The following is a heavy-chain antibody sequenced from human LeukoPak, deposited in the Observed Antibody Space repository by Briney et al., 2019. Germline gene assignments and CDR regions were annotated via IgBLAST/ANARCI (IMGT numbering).Heavy chain of an antibody. J-gene: IGHJ3*02. Sequence: ASVKVSCKASGYTFTSYDINWVPQATGQGLEWMGWMNPNSGNTGYAQKFQGRVTITTNTSISTAYMELSSLRSEDTAVYYCARAKPDTVRGVITVAGAFDIWGQGTMVTVSS. CDR1: GYTFTSYD. V-gene: IGHV1-8*03. CDR2: MNPNSGNT. D-gene: IGHD3-10*01. CDR3: ARAKPDTVRGVITVAGAFDI.